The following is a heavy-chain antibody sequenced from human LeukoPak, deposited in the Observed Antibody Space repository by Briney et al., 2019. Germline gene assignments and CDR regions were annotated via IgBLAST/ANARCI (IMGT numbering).Heavy chain of an antibody. CDR2: IIPVFGTA. CDR1: GYTFTSYD. V-gene: IGHV1-69*13. Sequence: ASVKVSCKASGYTFTSYDINWVRQAPGQGLEWMGGIIPVFGTANYAQKFQGRVTITADESTRTVYLELSSLRSEDTAVYYCATGGTYSENPFDYWGQGTLVTVSS. D-gene: IGHD1-26*01. J-gene: IGHJ4*02. CDR3: ATGGTYSENPFDY.